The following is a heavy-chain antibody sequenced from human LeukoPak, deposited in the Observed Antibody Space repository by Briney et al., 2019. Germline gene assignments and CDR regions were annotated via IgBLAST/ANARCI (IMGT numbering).Heavy chain of an antibody. Sequence: GGSLRLSCAASGFTFGSYWMSWVRLAPGKGLEWAANIKGDGSEKWYADSVKGRFTISRDNAQNSVHLQMNSLRAEDTAVYHCARDEYRSRWLHPWGQGTLVTVTS. CDR1: GFTFGSYW. V-gene: IGHV3-7*01. CDR3: ARDEYRSRWLHP. J-gene: IGHJ5*02. CDR2: IKGDGSEK. D-gene: IGHD5-24*01.